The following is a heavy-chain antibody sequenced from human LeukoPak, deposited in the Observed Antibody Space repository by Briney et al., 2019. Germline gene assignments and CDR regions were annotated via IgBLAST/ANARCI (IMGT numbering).Heavy chain of an antibody. J-gene: IGHJ6*02. CDR2: ISAYNGNT. V-gene: IGHV1-18*01. CDR1: GYTFTSYG. CDR3: ARNYLNYYGSGSYSYGMDV. D-gene: IGHD3-10*01. Sequence: GASVKVSCKASGYTFTSYGISWVRQAPGQGLEWMGWISAYNGNTNYAQKLQGRVTMTTDTSTSTAYMELRSLRSDDTAVYYCARNYLNYYGSGSYSYGMDVWGQGTTVTVSS.